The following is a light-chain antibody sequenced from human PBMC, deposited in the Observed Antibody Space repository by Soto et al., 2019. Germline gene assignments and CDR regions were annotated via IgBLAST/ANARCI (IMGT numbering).Light chain of an antibody. V-gene: IGKV1-33*01. Sequence: DIQMTQSPSSLSASVGDRVTITCQASQDISNYLNWYQQKPGKAPKLLIDDASNLETGVPSRLSGSGSGTNFTFTISSLQPEDIATYYCQQYDNLPPFTFGPGTKVDIK. CDR3: QQYDNLPPFT. J-gene: IGKJ3*01. CDR2: DAS. CDR1: QDISNY.